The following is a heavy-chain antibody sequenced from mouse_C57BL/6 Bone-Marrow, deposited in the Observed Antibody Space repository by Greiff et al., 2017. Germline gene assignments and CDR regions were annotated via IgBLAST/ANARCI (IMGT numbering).Heavy chain of an antibody. Sequence: VQLQQSVAELVRPGASVKLSCTASGFNIKHTYMHWVKQRPEQGLEWIGRIDPANGNTKYAPKFPGKATITADTSSNTAYLQLSSLTSEDTAIYYCARAYGSSYVDWYCDVWGTGTTVTVSS. D-gene: IGHD1-1*01. V-gene: IGHV14-3*01. CDR2: IDPANGNT. CDR3: ARAYGSSYVDWYCDV. CDR1: GFNIKHTY. J-gene: IGHJ1*03.